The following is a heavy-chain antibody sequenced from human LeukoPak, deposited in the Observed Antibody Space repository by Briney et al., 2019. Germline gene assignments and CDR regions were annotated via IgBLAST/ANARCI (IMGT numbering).Heavy chain of an antibody. Sequence: SGTLSLTCAVSGGSISSSNWWSWVRPPPGKGLEWIGEIYHSGSTNYNPSLKSRVTVSVDKSKNQFSLKLSSVTAADTAVYYCARGSSSSLVDYFDYWGQGTLVTVSS. CDR1: GGSISSSNW. CDR2: IYHSGST. V-gene: IGHV4-4*02. J-gene: IGHJ4*02. CDR3: ARGSSSSLVDYFDY. D-gene: IGHD6-6*01.